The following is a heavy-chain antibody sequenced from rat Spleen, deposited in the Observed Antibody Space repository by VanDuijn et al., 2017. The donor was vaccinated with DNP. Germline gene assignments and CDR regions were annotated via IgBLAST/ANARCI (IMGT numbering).Heavy chain of an antibody. CDR2: ITYDGSST. D-gene: IGHD1-11*01. J-gene: IGHJ2*01. CDR1: GFTFSDYY. CDR3: TRGGTYYFDY. V-gene: IGHV5-20*01. Sequence: EVQLVESGGGLVQPGRSLKLSCAASGFTFSDYYMAWVRQAPTRGLEWVAYITYDGSSTYSPDSVKGRFTVSRDDSTSTLYLQMDSLRSEDTATYYCTRGGTYYFDYWGQGVMVTVSS.